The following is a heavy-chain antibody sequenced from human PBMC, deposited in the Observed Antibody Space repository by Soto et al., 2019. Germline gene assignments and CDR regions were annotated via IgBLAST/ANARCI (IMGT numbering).Heavy chain of an antibody. CDR1: GFTFGDYA. V-gene: IGHV3-49*05. CDR2: IRSKGYGGTT. D-gene: IGHD3-22*01. J-gene: IGHJ4*02. CDR3: AIVGSASLMVVVIADH. Sequence: EVQVVESGGALVKPGRSLRLSCTTSGFTFGDYAMSWFRQAPGKGLVWVGFIRSKGYGGTTQYAASVKGRFTISRDDSESIAYLQMDSLKTEDTALYYCAIVGSASLMVVVIADHWGQGTQVTVSS.